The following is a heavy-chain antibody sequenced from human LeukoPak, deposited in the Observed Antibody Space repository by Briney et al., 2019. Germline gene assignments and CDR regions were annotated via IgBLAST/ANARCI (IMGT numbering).Heavy chain of an antibody. V-gene: IGHV3-33*01. Sequence: PGGSLRLSCAASGFTFSTYGMHWVRQAPGKGLEWVALIWYDGSIKYYADSVKGRFTISRDNSKNTVHLQMNSLRAEDTAVYYCARDLNIVVGPAQHWGQGTLVTVSS. J-gene: IGHJ1*01. D-gene: IGHD2-2*01. CDR3: ARDLNIVVGPAQH. CDR1: GFTFSTYG. CDR2: IWYDGSIK.